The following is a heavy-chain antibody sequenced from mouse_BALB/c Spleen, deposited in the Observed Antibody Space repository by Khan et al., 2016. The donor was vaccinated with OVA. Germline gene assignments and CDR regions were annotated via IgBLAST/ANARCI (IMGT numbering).Heavy chain of an antibody. CDR3: DTRYGNPFAF. CDR1: GFTIKDTY. CDR2: IDPPNDDS. D-gene: IGHD2-1*01. V-gene: IGHV14-3*02. Sequence: VQLKESGAELVKPGASVKLSCSASGFTIKDTYIHWMKQGPEQGLEWIGRIDPPNDDSKYGPKFQAKATLTADTSSNTAYLQLSSLTSEDTAVYDCDTRYGNPFAFWGQGTLVSVSA. J-gene: IGHJ3*01.